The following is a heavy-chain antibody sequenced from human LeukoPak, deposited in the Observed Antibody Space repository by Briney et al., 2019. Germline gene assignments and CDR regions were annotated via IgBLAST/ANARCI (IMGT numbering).Heavy chain of an antibody. Sequence: GGSLRPSCAASGFAFSTYWMDWVRQAPGKGLEWVGNINQDGSVKHYVDSVRGRFTISRDNARTSVYLQMSALRVEDTAVYYCTRDFVFWGQGSLVTASS. CDR3: TRDFVF. J-gene: IGHJ4*02. V-gene: IGHV3-7*01. CDR1: GFAFSTYW. CDR2: INQDGSVK. D-gene: IGHD3-3*01.